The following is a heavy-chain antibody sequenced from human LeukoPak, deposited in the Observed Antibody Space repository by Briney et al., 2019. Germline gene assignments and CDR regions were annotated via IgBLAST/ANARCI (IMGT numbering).Heavy chain of an antibody. J-gene: IGHJ4*02. Sequence: GGSLRLSCAASGFTFSDYYMSWIRQAPGKGLEWVSYISSSGSTIYYADSVKGRFTISRDNAKNSLYLQMNSLRAEDTAVYYCARVGSGGSNPTHPAHIPLRPPTHEFDYWGQGTLVTVSS. CDR3: ARVGSGGSNPTHPAHIPLRPPTHEFDY. V-gene: IGHV3-11*01. CDR1: GFTFSDYY. D-gene: IGHD2-15*01. CDR2: ISSSGSTI.